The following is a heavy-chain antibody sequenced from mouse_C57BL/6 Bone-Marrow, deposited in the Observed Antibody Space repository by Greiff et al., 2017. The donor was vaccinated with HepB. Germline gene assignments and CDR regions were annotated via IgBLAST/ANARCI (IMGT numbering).Heavy chain of an antibody. Sequence: VKLMESGAELVRPGTSVKVSCKASGYAFTNYLIEWVKQRPGQGLEWIGVINPGSGGTNYNEKFKGKATLTADKSSSTAYMQLSSLTSEDSAVYFCARGSYYGSSYDWYFDVWGTGTTVTVSS. J-gene: IGHJ1*03. CDR3: ARGSYYGSSYDWYFDV. D-gene: IGHD1-1*01. V-gene: IGHV1-54*01. CDR1: GYAFTNYL. CDR2: INPGSGGT.